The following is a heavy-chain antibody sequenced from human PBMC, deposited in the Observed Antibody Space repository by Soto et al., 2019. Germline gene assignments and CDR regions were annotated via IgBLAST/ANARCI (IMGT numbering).Heavy chain of an antibody. Sequence: GESLKISCKGSGYSFTSYWIGWVRQMPGKGLEWMGIIYPGDSDTRYSPSFQGQVTISADKSIGTAYLQWSSLKASDTAMYYCARQQYDFWSGYNYYYYYGMDVWGQGTTVT. J-gene: IGHJ6*02. CDR2: IYPGDSDT. CDR1: GYSFTSYW. V-gene: IGHV5-51*01. D-gene: IGHD3-3*01. CDR3: ARQQYDFWSGYNYYYYYGMDV.